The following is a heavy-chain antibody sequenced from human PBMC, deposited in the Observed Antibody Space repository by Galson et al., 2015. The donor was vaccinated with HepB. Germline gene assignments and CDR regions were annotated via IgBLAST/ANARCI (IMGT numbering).Heavy chain of an antibody. CDR1: GFIFRHHA. Sequence: SLRLSCAGSGFIFRHHAMAWIRQAPGKGLEWVSGINGRGSTTYYADAVKGRFSISRDNSKNTVFLQMNSLRADDTAIYYCVDYCNLTNCLEYWGQGALGTVSS. D-gene: IGHD2/OR15-2a*01. V-gene: IGHV3-23*01. J-gene: IGHJ1*01. CDR2: INGRGSTT. CDR3: VDYCNLTNCLEY.